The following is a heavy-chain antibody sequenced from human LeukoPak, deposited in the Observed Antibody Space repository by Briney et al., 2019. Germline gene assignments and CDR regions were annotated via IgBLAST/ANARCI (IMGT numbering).Heavy chain of an antibody. CDR3: ARSYYYDSSGSKDAFDI. CDR2: INHSGST. CDR1: GGSLSSFY. J-gene: IGHJ3*02. V-gene: IGHV4-34*01. D-gene: IGHD3-22*01. Sequence: PSETLSLTCTVSGGSLSSFYWSWIRQPPGKGLEWIGEINHSGSTNYNPSLKSRVTISVDTSKNQFSLKLSSVTAADTAVYYCARSYYYDSSGSKDAFDIWGQGTMVTVSS.